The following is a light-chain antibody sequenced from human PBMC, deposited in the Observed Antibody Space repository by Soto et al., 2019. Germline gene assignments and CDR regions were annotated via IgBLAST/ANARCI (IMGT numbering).Light chain of an antibody. V-gene: IGKV1-5*01. CDR1: QTISSW. CDR3: QQYNTFWT. CDR2: DAS. Sequence: DIQMTQSPSTLSGSVGDRVTITCRASQTISSWLAWYQQKPVKAPKLLIYDASSLESGVPSRVSGSGSGTEFTLTISSLQPDDFATYYCQQYNTFWTFGPGTKVDIK. J-gene: IGKJ1*01.